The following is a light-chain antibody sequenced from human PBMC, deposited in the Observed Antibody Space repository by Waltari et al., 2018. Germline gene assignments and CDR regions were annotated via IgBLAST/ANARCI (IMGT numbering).Light chain of an antibody. CDR2: AAS. CDR1: QNINNY. CDR3: QQSSSSPWYT. J-gene: IGKJ2*01. Sequence: DIRMTQSPSSLSASVGDRVTITYRASQNINNYLNWYQQKPGKAPKLLIYAASTLQRGVPSRFSGSGSGTDFTLTISSLQPEDFATYYCQQSSSSPWYTFGQGTKLEI. V-gene: IGKV1-39*01.